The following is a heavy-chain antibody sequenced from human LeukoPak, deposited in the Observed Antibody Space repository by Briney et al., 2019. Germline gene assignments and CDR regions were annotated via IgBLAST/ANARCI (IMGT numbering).Heavy chain of an antibody. CDR3: ASVAGSYERGYFDY. D-gene: IGHD1-26*01. J-gene: IGHJ4*02. CDR1: GGTFSSYA. CDR2: IIPIFGTA. V-gene: IGHV1-69*05. Sequence: SVKVSCKASGGTFSSYAISWVRQAPGQGLEWMGGIIPIFGTANYAQKFHGRVTITTDESTSTAYMELSSLRSEDTAVYYCASVAGSYERGYFDYWGQGTLVTVSS.